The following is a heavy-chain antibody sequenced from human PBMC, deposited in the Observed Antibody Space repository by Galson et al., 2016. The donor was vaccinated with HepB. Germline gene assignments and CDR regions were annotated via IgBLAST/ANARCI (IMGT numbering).Heavy chain of an antibody. CDR2: IMADGERT. CDR1: GFSFSTYT. D-gene: IGHD3-10*02. V-gene: IGHV3-23*01. J-gene: IGHJ3*01. Sequence: SLRLSCATSGFSFSTYTMSWVRQAPGQGLEWVSAIMADGERTYYADSVRGRFTISRDDAKESLYLEMSSLRVDDTAVYYCASPTEKDVVPDAFAFWGQGTMVTVSS. CDR3: ASPTEKDVVPDAFAF.